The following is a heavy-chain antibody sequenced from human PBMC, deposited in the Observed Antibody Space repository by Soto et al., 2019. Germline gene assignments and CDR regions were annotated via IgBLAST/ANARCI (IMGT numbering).Heavy chain of an antibody. D-gene: IGHD3-9*01. CDR1: GFTFSSYA. J-gene: IGHJ4*02. V-gene: IGHV3-30-3*01. CDR3: ARGTVVLRYFAWLLAPGDY. CDR2: ISYDGSNK. Sequence: QVQLVESGGGVVQPGRSLRLSCAASGFTFSSYAMHWVRQAPGKGLEWVAVISYDGSNKYYADSVKGRFTISRDNSKNTLYLQMNSLRAEDTAVYYCARGTVVLRYFAWLLAPGDYWGQGPLVTVSS.